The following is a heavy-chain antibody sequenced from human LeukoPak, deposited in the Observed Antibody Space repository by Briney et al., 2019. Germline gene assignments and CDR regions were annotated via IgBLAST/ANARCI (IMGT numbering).Heavy chain of an antibody. Sequence: GASLKISCKGSGYSFTSYWIGWVRQMPGKGLEWMGIIYPGDSDTSYSPSFQGQVTISADKSISTAYLQWSSLKASDTAMYYCARHSSLWLKDYWGQGTLVTVSS. J-gene: IGHJ4*02. CDR2: IYPGDSDT. CDR3: ARHSSLWLKDY. V-gene: IGHV5-51*01. D-gene: IGHD2-21*01. CDR1: GYSFTSYW.